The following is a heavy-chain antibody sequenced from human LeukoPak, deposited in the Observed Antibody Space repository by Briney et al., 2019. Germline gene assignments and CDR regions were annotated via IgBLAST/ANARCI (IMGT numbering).Heavy chain of an antibody. D-gene: IGHD1-26*01. CDR3: AKEGSGSYYYMDV. Sequence: GGSLRLSYAASGLTFSIFAMSWVRQSPGKGLEWVSAISGSGGSTYYADSVKGRFTISRDNSKNSLYLHMNSLRAEDAAVYYCAKEGSGSYYYMDVWGKGTTVTVSS. J-gene: IGHJ6*03. CDR1: GLTFSIFA. CDR2: ISGSGGST. V-gene: IGHV3-23*01.